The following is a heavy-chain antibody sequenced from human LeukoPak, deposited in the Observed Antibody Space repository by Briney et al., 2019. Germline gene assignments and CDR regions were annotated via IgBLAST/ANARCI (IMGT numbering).Heavy chain of an antibody. V-gene: IGHV1-2*02. J-gene: IGHJ4*02. D-gene: IGHD6-13*01. Sequence: ASVKVPCKASGYTFTDYYMHWVRQAPGEGLEWMGWINPNSGGTNYAQKFQGRVTMTRDTSISTVYMDLSRLRSDDTAFYYCARGLEGYTTTRPYWGQGTLVTVSS. CDR3: ARGLEGYTTTRPY. CDR1: GYTFTDYY. CDR2: INPNSGGT.